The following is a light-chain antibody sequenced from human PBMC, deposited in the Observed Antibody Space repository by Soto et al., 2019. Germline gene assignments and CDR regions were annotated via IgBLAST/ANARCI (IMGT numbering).Light chain of an antibody. CDR2: EVN. CDR1: SIDVGGYNY. Sequence: QSALTQPASVSGSPGQAITISCTGTSIDVGGYNYVSWYQQHPGKAPKLMIYEVNNRPSGVSNRFSGSKSGNTASLTISGLQAEDEADYYCNSYTSTSTLVVFGGGTQLNVL. CDR3: NSYTSTSTLVV. V-gene: IGLV2-14*01. J-gene: IGLJ2*01.